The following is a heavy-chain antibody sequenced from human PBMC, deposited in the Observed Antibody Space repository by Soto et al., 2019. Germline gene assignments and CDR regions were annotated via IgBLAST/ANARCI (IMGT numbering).Heavy chain of an antibody. CDR2: IYYSGTT. CDR1: SGSVSSGTYS. V-gene: IGHV4-30-2*01. Sequence: SDTLSLTCTVSSGSVSSGTYSWSWVRQPPGKGLEWIGYIYYSGTTYYTPSLKSRLTMSMDRANDHFSLNLTSVTAADTAVYFCARGHYYYGMDVWGQGITVTVSS. CDR3: ARGHYYYGMDV. J-gene: IGHJ6*02.